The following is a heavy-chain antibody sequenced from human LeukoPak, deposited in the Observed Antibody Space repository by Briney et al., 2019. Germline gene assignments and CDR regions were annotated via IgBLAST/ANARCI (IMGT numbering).Heavy chain of an antibody. CDR2: ISGSGGST. CDR1: GFTFSSHA. CDR3: AKYGVAARCVDY. J-gene: IGHJ4*02. V-gene: IGHV3-23*01. D-gene: IGHD6-6*01. Sequence: GGSLRLSCAASGFTFSSHAMSWVRQAPGKGLEWVSAISGSGGSTYYADSVKGRFTISRDNSKNTLYLQMNSLRAEDTAVYYCAKYGVAARCVDYWGQGTLVTVSS.